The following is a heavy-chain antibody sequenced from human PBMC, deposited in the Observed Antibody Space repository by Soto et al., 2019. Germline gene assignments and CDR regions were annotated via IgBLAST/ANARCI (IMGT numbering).Heavy chain of an antibody. D-gene: IGHD2-21*02. CDR2: INAGNGNT. V-gene: IGHV1-3*01. CDR3: ARSIAVVTALGF. J-gene: IGHJ1*01. CDR1: GYTFTSYA. Sequence: ASVKVSCKASGYTFTSYAMHWVRQAPGQRLEWMGWINAGNGNTKYSQKFQGRVTITRDTSASTAYMELSSLRSEDTAVYYCARSIAVVTALGFWAQGILVTVSS.